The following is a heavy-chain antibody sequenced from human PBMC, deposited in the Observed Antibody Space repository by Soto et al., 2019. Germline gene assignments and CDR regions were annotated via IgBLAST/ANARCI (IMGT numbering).Heavy chain of an antibody. CDR1: GAPITINY. Sequence: SETLSLTCTVSGAPITINYWSLIRQSPGKGLEWIGYIYYSGSTTYNPSLKSRVTMSADTSKDQFSLKLNSVTAADTAVYYCARDACGPDDHWGPGRMFTVSS. CDR2: IYYSGST. CDR3: ARDACGPDDH. D-gene: IGHD2-21*01. J-gene: IGHJ4*01. V-gene: IGHV4-59*01.